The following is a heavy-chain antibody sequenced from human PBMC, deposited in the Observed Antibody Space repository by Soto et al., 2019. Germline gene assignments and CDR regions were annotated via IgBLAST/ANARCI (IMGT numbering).Heavy chain of an antibody. V-gene: IGHV4-30-2*01. CDR1: GGSISSGGYS. J-gene: IGHJ4*02. D-gene: IGHD3-10*01. Sequence: SETLSLTCAVSGGSISSGGYSWSWIRQPPGKGLEWIGYIYHSGSTYYNPSLKSRVTISVDTSKNQFSLKLSSVTAADTAVYYCARENNVLPGGYFDYWGQGTLVTVSS. CDR2: IYHSGST. CDR3: ARENNVLPGGYFDY.